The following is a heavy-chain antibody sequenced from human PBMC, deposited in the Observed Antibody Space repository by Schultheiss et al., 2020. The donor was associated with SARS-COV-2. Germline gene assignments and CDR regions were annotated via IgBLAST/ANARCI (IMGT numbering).Heavy chain of an antibody. CDR2: IYYSGST. D-gene: IGHD4-17*01. Sequence: SETLSLTCAVSGYSISSGYYWSWIRQPAGKGLEWIGYIYYSGSTNYNPSLKSRVTISVDTSKNQFSLKLSSVTAADTAVYYCARSGYGDYPGDWGQGTLVTVSS. V-gene: IGHV4-61*10. CDR3: ARSGYGDYPGD. CDR1: GYSISSGYY. J-gene: IGHJ4*02.